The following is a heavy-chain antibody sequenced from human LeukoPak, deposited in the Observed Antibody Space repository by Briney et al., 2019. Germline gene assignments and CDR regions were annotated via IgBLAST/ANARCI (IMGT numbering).Heavy chain of an antibody. CDR2: INHSGST. Sequence: SETLSLTCAVYGGSFSGYYWSWIRQPPGKGLEWIGEINHSGSTNYNPSLKSLVTISVDTSKNQFSLKLSSVTAADTAVYYCARRTPSLYYDSSGYDYWGQGTLVTVSS. D-gene: IGHD3-22*01. CDR1: GGSFSGYY. CDR3: ARRTPSLYYDSSGYDY. V-gene: IGHV4-34*01. J-gene: IGHJ4*02.